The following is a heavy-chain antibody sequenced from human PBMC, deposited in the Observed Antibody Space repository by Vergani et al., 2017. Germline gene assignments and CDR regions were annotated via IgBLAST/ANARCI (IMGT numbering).Heavy chain of an antibody. CDR2: IYYSGNT. Sequence: QVQLQESGPGLVKPSETLSLTCSVSGGSISSYYWSWIRQPPGKGLEWIGYIYYSGNTNYNPSLKSRVTISVDMSKNPFSLKLSSVTAAETAVYYCARDGSSYWNNWFDPWGQGTLVTVSS. V-gene: IGHV4-59*01. CDR3: ARDGSSYWNNWFDP. CDR1: GGSISSYY. D-gene: IGHD6-6*01. J-gene: IGHJ5*02.